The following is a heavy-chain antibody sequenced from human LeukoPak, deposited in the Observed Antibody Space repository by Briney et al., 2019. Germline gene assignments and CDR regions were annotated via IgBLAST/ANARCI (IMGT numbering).Heavy chain of an antibody. CDR3: ARDNPPYCNGGSCYSY. CDR2: IIPIIDLA. D-gene: IGHD2-15*01. V-gene: IGHV1-69*04. J-gene: IGHJ4*02. Sequence: SVKVSCKASGGTFSSYAISWVRQAPGQGLEWMGRIIPIIDLANYAQKFQGRVTITADESTSTAYMELSSLRSEDTAIYDCARDNPPYCNGGSCYSYWGQGTLVTISS. CDR1: GGTFSSYA.